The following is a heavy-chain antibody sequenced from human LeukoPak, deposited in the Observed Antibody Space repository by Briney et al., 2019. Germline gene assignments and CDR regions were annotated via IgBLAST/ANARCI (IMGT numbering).Heavy chain of an antibody. CDR1: GFTFSSYA. J-gene: IGHJ4*02. Sequence: PGGSLRLSCAASGFTFSSYAMSWVRQAPGKGLEWVSAISGSGGSTYYADSVKGRFTISRDNSKNTLYLQMNSLRAEDTAVYYCAKDGTPLGSSWYLDYWGQGTLVTVSS. CDR2: ISGSGGST. V-gene: IGHV3-23*01. D-gene: IGHD6-13*01. CDR3: AKDGTPLGSSWYLDY.